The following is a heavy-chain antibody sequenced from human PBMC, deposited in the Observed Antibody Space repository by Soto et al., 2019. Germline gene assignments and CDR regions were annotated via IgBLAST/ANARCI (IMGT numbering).Heavy chain of an antibody. J-gene: IGHJ6*02. Sequence: GESLKISWKGSGYSSTSYWISWVRQMPGKGLEWMGRIDPSDSYTNYSPSFQGHVTISADKSISTAYLQWSGLKASDTAMYHCANGSSSSSCMDVWGQGTTVTVSS. D-gene: IGHD6-6*01. CDR3: ANGSSSSSCMDV. CDR2: IDPSDSYT. V-gene: IGHV5-10-1*01. CDR1: GYSSTSYW.